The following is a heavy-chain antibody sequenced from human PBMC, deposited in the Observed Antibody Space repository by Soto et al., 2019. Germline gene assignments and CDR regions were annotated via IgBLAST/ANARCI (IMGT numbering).Heavy chain of an antibody. Sequence: GGSLRLSCAASGFNFRSTAMSWVRQPPGKGLEWVSAISGAGDSPFYADTVKGRFTISRDNSKNMLYLYINSLRAEDTAMYYCAKGGDYDLDFDSWGQGTPVTVPQ. CDR3: AKGGDYDLDFDS. CDR2: ISGAGDSP. D-gene: IGHD2-21*02. CDR1: GFNFRSTA. V-gene: IGHV3-23*01. J-gene: IGHJ4*02.